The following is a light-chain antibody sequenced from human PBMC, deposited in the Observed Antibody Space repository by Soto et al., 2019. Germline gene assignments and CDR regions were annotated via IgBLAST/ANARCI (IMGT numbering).Light chain of an antibody. CDR2: QVT. V-gene: IGLV2-14*01. CDR1: SSDVGTRNF. CDR3: SSSTDSTNYV. J-gene: IGLJ1*01. Sequence: QSALTQPASVSGSPGQSITISCTGTSSDVGTRNFVSWYQQHPGKAPKLMIYQVTNRPSGVSNRFSGSKSGNTASLTISGLQAEDEADYYCSSSTDSTNYVFGTGTKVTVL.